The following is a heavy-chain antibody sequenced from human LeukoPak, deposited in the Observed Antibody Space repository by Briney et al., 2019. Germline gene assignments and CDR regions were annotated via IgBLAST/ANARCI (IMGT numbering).Heavy chain of an antibody. CDR1: GFTFSSYS. CDR3: AREGQLQPLDY. V-gene: IGHV3-21*01. CDR2: ISSSSSYI. J-gene: IGHJ4*02. Sequence: GGSLRLSCAASGFTFSSYSMNWVRQAPGKGLEWVSSISSSSSYIYYADPVKGRFTISRDNAKNSLYLQMNSLRAEDTAVCYCAREGQLQPLDYWGQGTLVTVSS. D-gene: IGHD5-18*01.